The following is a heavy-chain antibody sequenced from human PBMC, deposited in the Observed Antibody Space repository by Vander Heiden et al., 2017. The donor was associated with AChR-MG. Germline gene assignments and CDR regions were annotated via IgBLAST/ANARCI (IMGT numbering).Heavy chain of an antibody. D-gene: IGHD3-3*01. CDR3: ARHRKRDYDFWSGYYEGDY. CDR2: IYYSGST. Sequence: QLQLQESGPGLVKPPETLSLTGTVSGGSISSSSYYWGWTGQPPGNGVQGGGSRQPPGKGLEWIGSIYYSGSTYYNPALKSRVTISVDTSKNQFSLKLSSVTAADTAVYYCARHRKRDYDFWSGYYEGDYWGQGTLVTVSS. J-gene: IGHJ4*02. V-gene: IGHV4-39*01. CDR1: GGSISSSSYY.